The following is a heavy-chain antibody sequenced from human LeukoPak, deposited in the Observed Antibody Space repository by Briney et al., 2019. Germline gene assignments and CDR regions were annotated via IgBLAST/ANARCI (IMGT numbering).Heavy chain of an antibody. J-gene: IGHJ4*02. Sequence: GGSLPLSCAASGFTFSSYWMHWVRQAPGKGLVWVSRINSDGSSTSYADSVKGRFTISRDNAKNTLYLQMNSLRAEDTAVYYCASDVAVADPYYFDYWGQGTLVTVSS. CDR2: INSDGSST. CDR1: GFTFSSYW. CDR3: ASDVAVADPYYFDY. D-gene: IGHD6-19*01. V-gene: IGHV3-74*01.